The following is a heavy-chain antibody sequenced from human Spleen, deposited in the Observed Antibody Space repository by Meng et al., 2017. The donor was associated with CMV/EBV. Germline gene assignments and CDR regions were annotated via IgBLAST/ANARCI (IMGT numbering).Heavy chain of an antibody. V-gene: IGHV4-34*01. CDR3: ARALGFDY. D-gene: IGHD3-10*01. Sequence: SETLSLTCAVYGGSFSGYYWSWIRQPPGKGLEWIGEINHSGSTNYNPSLKSRVTISVDTSKNQFSLKLSSVTAADTAVYYCARALGFDYWGQGTLVTVSS. CDR2: INHSGST. J-gene: IGHJ4*02. CDR1: GGSFSGYY.